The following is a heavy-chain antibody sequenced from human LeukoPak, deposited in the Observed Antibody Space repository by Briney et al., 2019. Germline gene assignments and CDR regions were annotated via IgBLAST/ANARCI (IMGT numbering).Heavy chain of an antibody. D-gene: IGHD3-16*01. CDR2: ISGSGGST. J-gene: IGHJ5*02. V-gene: IGHV3-23*01. CDR1: GFTFSSYA. CDR3: AKGTGMMWFDP. Sequence: GGSLRLSCAASGFTFSSYAMSWGRQATGKGLQWVSAISGSGGSTYNADSVKGRFTISRDNSKNTLYLQMNSLRAEDTAVYYCAKGTGMMWFDPWGQGTLVTVSS.